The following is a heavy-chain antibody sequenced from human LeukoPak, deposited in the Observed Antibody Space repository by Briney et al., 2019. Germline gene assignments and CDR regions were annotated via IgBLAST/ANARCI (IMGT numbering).Heavy chain of an antibody. CDR3: ARCGGEQQLANNWFDP. D-gene: IGHD6-13*01. CDR1: GGSISSYY. Sequence: SETLSLTCTVSGGSISSYYWSWIRQPPGKGLEWIGEINHSGSTNYNPSLKSRVTISVDTSKNQFSLKLSSVTAADTAVYYCARCGGEQQLANNWFDPWGQGTLVTVSS. CDR2: INHSGST. J-gene: IGHJ5*02. V-gene: IGHV4-34*01.